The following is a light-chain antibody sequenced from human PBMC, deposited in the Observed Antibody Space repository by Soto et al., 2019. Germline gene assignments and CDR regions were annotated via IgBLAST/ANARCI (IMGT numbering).Light chain of an antibody. V-gene: IGKV1-39*01. J-gene: IGKJ2*01. CDR2: AAS. Sequence: DIQMTQSPSSLSASVGDRVTITCRASQSVSNYLNWYQQKPGKAPKLLIYAASSLQSGVPSRFSGSGSGTDFTLTIGSLQPEDFATYYCQQSYNTPMYTFGQGTKVDIK. CDR3: QQSYNTPMYT. CDR1: QSVSNY.